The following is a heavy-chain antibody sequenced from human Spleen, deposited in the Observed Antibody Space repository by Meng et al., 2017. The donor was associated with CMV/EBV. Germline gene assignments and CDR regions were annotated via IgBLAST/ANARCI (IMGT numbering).Heavy chain of an antibody. CDR2: INSDGKTT. J-gene: IGHJ4*02. CDR1: GFTFSSYW. V-gene: IGHV3-74*01. CDR3: VRGGRIQLWLEY. D-gene: IGHD5-18*01. Sequence: SCAASGFTFSSYWMHWVRQVPGKGLVWVSRINSDGKTTRYADFVKGRFTISRDNAKNTLYLEMNSLRVEDTAEYYCVRGGRIQLWLEYWGQGTLVTVSS.